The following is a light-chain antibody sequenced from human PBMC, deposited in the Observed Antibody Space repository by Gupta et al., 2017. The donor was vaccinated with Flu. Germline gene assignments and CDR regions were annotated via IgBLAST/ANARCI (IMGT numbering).Light chain of an antibody. J-gene: IGLJ3*02. CDR3: VLYMGSGIWV. CDR2: STN. CDR1: SGSVSTSYY. V-gene: IGLV8-61*01. Sequence: QTVVTQEPSFSVSAGGTVTPTCGLSSGSVSTSYYPSWYQQTPGQAPRTLIYSTNTRSSGVPDRFSGSILGNKAALTITGAQADDESDYYCVLYMGSGIWVFGGGTKLTVL.